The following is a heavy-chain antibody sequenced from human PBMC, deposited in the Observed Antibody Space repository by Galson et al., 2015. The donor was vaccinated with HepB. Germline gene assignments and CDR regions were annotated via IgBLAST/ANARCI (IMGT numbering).Heavy chain of an antibody. Sequence: SLRLSCAVSGFTFSNYSMNWVRQAPGKGLEWVSSISSSGSYVYYADSVKGRFTISRDNAKNSLSLQMSSLRAEDTAVYYCARGGDGCLLDYWGQGTLVTVSS. V-gene: IGHV3-21*01. J-gene: IGHJ4*02. CDR1: GFTFSNYS. CDR3: ARGGDGCLLDY. CDR2: ISSSGSYV. D-gene: IGHD5-24*01.